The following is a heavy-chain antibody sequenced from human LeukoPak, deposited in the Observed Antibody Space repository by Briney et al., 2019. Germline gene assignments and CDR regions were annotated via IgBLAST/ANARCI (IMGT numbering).Heavy chain of an antibody. CDR1: GGSISSSSYY. CDR2: INHSGST. D-gene: IGHD3-22*01. CDR3: ARHVSGSRGPGAFDI. Sequence: SETLSLTCTVSGGSISSSSYYWGWIRQPPGKGLEWIGEINHSGSTNYNPSLKSRVTISVDTSKNQFSLKLSSVTAADTAVYYCARHVSGSRGPGAFDIWGQGTMVTVSS. V-gene: IGHV4-39*01. J-gene: IGHJ3*02.